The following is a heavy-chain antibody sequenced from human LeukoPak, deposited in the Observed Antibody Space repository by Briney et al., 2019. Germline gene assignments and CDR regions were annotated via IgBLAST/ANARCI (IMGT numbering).Heavy chain of an antibody. CDR2: ISGSSGST. D-gene: IGHD2-15*01. CDR3: AKDDDLVVPRGVSYGMDV. CDR1: GFTFSSYA. Sequence: GGSLRLSCAASGFTFSSYAMSWVRQAPGKGLEWVSAISGSSGSTYYADSVKGRFTISRDNSKNTLYLQMNSLRAEDTAVYYCAKDDDLVVPRGVSYGMDVWGQGTTVTVSS. V-gene: IGHV3-23*01. J-gene: IGHJ6*02.